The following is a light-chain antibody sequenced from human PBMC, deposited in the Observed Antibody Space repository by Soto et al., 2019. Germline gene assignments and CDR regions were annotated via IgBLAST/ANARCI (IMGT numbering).Light chain of an antibody. CDR1: QSISSSY. CDR3: QQYGSSVMYT. J-gene: IGKJ2*01. V-gene: IGKV3-20*01. CDR2: GAS. Sequence: DIVMTQSPGTLSLSPGERAILSCRASQSISSSYLAWYQQKPGQAPRLLIFGASTRPTGIPDRFSGSGSGTDFTLTISRLEPEDFGVYYCQQYGSSVMYTFGQGTKLEIK.